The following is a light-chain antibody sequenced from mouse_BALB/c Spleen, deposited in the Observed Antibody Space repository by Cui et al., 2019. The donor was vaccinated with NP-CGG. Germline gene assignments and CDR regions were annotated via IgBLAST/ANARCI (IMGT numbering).Light chain of an antibody. CDR3: ALWYSNHWV. CDR1: TGAVTTSNY. J-gene: IGLJ1*01. CDR2: GTN. Sequence: AVTHQAAPTTSPGETVTLTCRSSTGAVTTSNYANWVQEKPDHLFTGLIGGTNNRTPGVPARFSGSLIGDKAALTITGAQTEDEAIYFCALWYSNHWVFGGGTKLTVL. V-gene: IGLV1*01.